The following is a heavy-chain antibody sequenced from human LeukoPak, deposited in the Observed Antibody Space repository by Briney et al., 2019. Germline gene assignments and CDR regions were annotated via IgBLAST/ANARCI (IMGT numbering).Heavy chain of an antibody. CDR3: ARGGGLDV. CDR1: GFTFCSYW. J-gene: IGHJ6*02. V-gene: IGHV3-7*03. CDR2: INHNGNVN. D-gene: IGHD3-16*01. Sequence: GGSLRLSCAASGFTFCSYWMNWARQAPGKGLEWVASINHNGNVNYYVDSVKGRFTISRDNAKNSLYLQMSNLRAEDTAVYFCARGGGLDVWGQGATVTVSS.